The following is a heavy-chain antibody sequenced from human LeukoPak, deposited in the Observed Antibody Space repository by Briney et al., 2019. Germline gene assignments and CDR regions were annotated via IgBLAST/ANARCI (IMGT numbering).Heavy chain of an antibody. V-gene: IGHV1-18*01. CDR2: INTHNGDT. CDR1: GYTFTTYG. CDR3: ARGGFYCDSSGYVESFDY. Sequence: GASVKVSCKASGYTFTTYGVSWVRQAPGQGLEWMGCINTHNGDTNYAQKVQDRVTMTTDTSTNTAYMELRSLRSDVTAVYYCARGGFYCDSSGYVESFDYWGQGTLVTVSS. D-gene: IGHD3-22*01. J-gene: IGHJ4*02.